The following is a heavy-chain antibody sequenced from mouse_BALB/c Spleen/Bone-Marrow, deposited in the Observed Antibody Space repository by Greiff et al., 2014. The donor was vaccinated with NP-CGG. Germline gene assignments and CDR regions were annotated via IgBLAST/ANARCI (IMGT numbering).Heavy chain of an antibody. J-gene: IGHJ3*01. CDR1: GFNIKDTY. D-gene: IGHD1-1*01. Sequence: VQLQQPGAELVKPGASVKLSCTASGFNIKDTYMHWVKQRPEQGLEWIGRIDPANGNTKYDPKFQGKATITADTSSNTAYLQLSSLTSEGTPVYYCAAYYYGSSYGFAYWGQGTLVTVSA. CDR3: AAYYYGSSYGFAY. CDR2: IDPANGNT. V-gene: IGHV14-3*02.